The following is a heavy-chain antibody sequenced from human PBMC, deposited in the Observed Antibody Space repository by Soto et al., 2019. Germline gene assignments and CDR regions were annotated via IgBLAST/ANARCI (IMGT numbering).Heavy chain of an antibody. CDR1: GFTFSSYA. D-gene: IGHD3-10*01. J-gene: IGHJ5*02. Sequence: GGSLRLSCAASGFTFSSYAMHWVRQAPGKGLEYVSVISSSGGSTYYADSVKGRFTISRDNSKNTLYLQMNSLRAEDTAVYYCARIDSQLLWFGELLSLGGWFDPWGQGTLVTVSS. CDR2: ISSSGGST. CDR3: ARIDSQLLWFGELLSLGGWFDP. V-gene: IGHV3-64*04.